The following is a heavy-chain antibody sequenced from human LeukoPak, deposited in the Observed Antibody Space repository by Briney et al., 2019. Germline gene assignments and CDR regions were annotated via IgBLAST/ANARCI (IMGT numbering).Heavy chain of an antibody. J-gene: IGHJ5*02. CDR3: ARDRGSGSYNWFDP. Sequence: LSLTCAVYGGSFSGYYWSWIRQPPGKGLEWVSYISSSSSYTNYADSVKGRFTISRDNAKNPLYLQMNSLRAEDTAVYYCARDRGSGSYNWFDPWGQGTLVTVSS. V-gene: IGHV3-11*06. CDR2: ISSSSSYT. CDR1: GGSFSGYY. D-gene: IGHD3-10*01.